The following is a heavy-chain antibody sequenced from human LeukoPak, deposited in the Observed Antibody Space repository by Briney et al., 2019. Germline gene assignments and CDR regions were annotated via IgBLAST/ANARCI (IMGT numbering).Heavy chain of an antibody. Sequence: GGSLRLSCVGSGFSLSSYGMHWVRQAPGKGLEWVSYIGGSSTAISYADSVKGRSTISRDNAKNSLYLQLNSLRDEDTAVYYCARDHNFGFDYWGQGILVTVSS. CDR3: ARDHNFGFDY. CDR2: IGGSSTAI. D-gene: IGHD3-3*01. J-gene: IGHJ4*02. CDR1: GFSLSSYG. V-gene: IGHV3-48*02.